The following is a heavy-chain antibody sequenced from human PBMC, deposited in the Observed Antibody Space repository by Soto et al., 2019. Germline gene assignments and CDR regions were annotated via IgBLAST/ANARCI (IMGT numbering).Heavy chain of an antibody. V-gene: IGHV4-39*07. J-gene: IGHJ5*02. CDR1: GGSIISSSYY. CDR2: IYYSGST. CDR3: ARETFIAAAAGYNWFDP. Sequence: PSETLSLTCTVSGGSIISSSYYWGWIRKPPGKGLEWIGSIYYSGSTYYNPSLKSRVTISVDTSKNQFSLKPSSVTAADTAVYYCARETFIAAAAGYNWFDPWGQGTLVTVSS. D-gene: IGHD6-13*01.